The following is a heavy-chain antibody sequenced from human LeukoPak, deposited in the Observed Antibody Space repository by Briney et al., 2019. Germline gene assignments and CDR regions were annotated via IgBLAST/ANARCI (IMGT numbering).Heavy chain of an antibody. V-gene: IGHV3-11*04. CDR3: ARDPRGFSYHTYDY. CDR2: ISSSGTTI. D-gene: IGHD5-18*01. Sequence: PGGSLRLSCAASGFSFSDYYMSWIRQSSGKGLEWISYISSSGTTIYYADSVKGRFTISRDNAKNSLSLQMNSLRADDTAVYYCARDPRGFSYHTYDYWGQGTRVTVSS. J-gene: IGHJ4*02. CDR1: GFSFSDYY.